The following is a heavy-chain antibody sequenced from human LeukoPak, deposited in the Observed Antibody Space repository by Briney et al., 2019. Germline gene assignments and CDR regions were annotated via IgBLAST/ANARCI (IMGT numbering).Heavy chain of an antibody. CDR3: VRGNSGSYYLY. CDR1: GYTFTPYF. D-gene: IGHD1-26*01. Sequence: GASVKVSCKASGYTFTPYFIHWVRQATGQGLEWMGWMNPNSGNTGFVQKFQGRVILTRDTSINTAYMELSSLRSDDTAVYYCVRGNSGSYYLYWGQGTLVTVSS. CDR2: MNPNSGNT. J-gene: IGHJ4*02. V-gene: IGHV1-8*02.